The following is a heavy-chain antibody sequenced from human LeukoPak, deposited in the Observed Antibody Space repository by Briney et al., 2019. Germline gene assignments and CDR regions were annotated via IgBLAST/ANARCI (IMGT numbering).Heavy chain of an antibody. CDR1: GFRFSDYA. D-gene: IGHD5-12*01. CDR3: AKGAYDYIEMGYIDY. J-gene: IGHJ4*02. Sequence: SGGSLRLSCAASGFRFSDYAMNWVRQAPGKGLEWVSLIIGSSGDTFYADSVKGRFTISRDNSKNTLFLQMNSLRAEDTALYYCAKGAYDYIEMGYIDYWGQGTLVTVSS. CDR2: IIGSSGDT. V-gene: IGHV3-23*01.